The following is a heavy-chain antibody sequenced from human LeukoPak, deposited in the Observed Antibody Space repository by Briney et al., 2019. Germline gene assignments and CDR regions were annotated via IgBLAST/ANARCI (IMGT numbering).Heavy chain of an antibody. CDR3: ARFNSGSYQHYFDY. V-gene: IGHV4-39*07. CDR1: GGSISSSTYY. D-gene: IGHD1-26*01. Sequence: SETLSLTCTVSGGSISSSTYYWGWIRQPPGKGLEWIGSIYYSGSTYYNPSLKSRVTISVDTSKNQFSLKLSSVTAADTAVYYCARFNSGSYQHYFDYWGQGTLVTVSS. J-gene: IGHJ4*02. CDR2: IYYSGST.